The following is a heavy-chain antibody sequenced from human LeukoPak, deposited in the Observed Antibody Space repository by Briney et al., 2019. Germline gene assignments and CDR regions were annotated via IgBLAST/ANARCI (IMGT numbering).Heavy chain of an antibody. CDR3: ARAGRWFDP. CDR1: GGSISSYY. V-gene: IGHV4-59*01. D-gene: IGHD1-14*01. CDR2: IYYSGST. Sequence: KPSETLSLTCTVSGGSISSYYWSWIRQPPGKGLEWIGYIYYSGSTNYNPSLKSRVTISVDTSKNQFSPKLSSVTAADTAVYYCARAGRWFDPWGQRTLVTVSS. J-gene: IGHJ5*02.